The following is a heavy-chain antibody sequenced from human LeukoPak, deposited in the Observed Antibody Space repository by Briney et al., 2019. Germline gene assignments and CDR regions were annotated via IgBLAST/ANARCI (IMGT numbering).Heavy chain of an antibody. CDR1: GGSISSYY. V-gene: IGHV4-4*09. CDR2: IYHSGST. Sequence: PSETLSLTCTVSGGSISSYYWSWIRQPPGKGLEWIGYIYHSGSTDYNPSLKSRDTISVDTSKSQFSLKLTSVTAADTAVYYCATLTTVVTAYYFDHWGQGTLVTVSS. D-gene: IGHD4-23*01. J-gene: IGHJ4*02. CDR3: ATLTTVVTAYYFDH.